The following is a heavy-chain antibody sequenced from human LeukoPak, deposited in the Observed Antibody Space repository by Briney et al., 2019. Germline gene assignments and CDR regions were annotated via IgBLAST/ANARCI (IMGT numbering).Heavy chain of an antibody. Sequence: GASVKLSCNASGYTFTIYDLHWVRHAPGQRPEWMRWISAGNGNKKYSQKFQGRVTITRDTSASTAYMELSSLRSEDTAVYYRARDFSSSWYVFGYWGQGILVTVSS. CDR1: GYTFTIYD. D-gene: IGHD6-13*01. V-gene: IGHV1-3*01. J-gene: IGHJ4*02. CDR2: ISAGNGNK. CDR3: ARDFSSSWYVFGY.